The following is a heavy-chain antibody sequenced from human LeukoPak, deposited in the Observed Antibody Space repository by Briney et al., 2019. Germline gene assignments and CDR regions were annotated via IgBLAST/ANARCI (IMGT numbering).Heavy chain of an antibody. CDR2: ISSSSSYT. CDR3: ARDRGRYDSSGYYYEGYFDY. J-gene: IGHJ4*02. Sequence: GGSLRLSCEASGFTFSDYYMSWIRQAPGKGLEWVSYISSSSSYTNYADSVKGRFTISRDNAKNSLYLQMNSLRAEDTAVYYCARDRGRYDSSGYYYEGYFDYWGQGTLVTVSS. D-gene: IGHD3-22*01. CDR1: GFTFSDYY. V-gene: IGHV3-11*06.